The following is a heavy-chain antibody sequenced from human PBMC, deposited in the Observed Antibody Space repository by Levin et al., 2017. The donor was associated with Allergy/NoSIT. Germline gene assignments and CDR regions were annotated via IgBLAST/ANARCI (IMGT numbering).Heavy chain of an antibody. D-gene: IGHD6-19*01. CDR1: GYTFTSYD. J-gene: IGHJ4*02. CDR3: AREWGAVAGTDDY. V-gene: IGHV1-8*01. CDR2: MNPNSGNT. Sequence: ASVKVSCKASGYTFTSYDINWVRQATGQGLEWMGWMNPNSGNTGYAQKLQGRVTMTRNTSISTAYMELSSLRSEDTAVYYCAREWGAVAGTDDYWGQGTLVTVSS.